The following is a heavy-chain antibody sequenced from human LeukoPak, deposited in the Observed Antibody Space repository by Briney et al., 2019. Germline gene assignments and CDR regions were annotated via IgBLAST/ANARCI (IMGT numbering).Heavy chain of an antibody. D-gene: IGHD2-15*01. CDR3: AKGYCSGGSCYSFDY. V-gene: IGHV1-69*05. Sequence: SVKVSCKASGGTFSSYAISWVRQAPGQGLEWMGGIIPIFGTANYAQKFQGRVTITRDTSASTAYMELSSLRSEDTAVYYCAKGYCSGGSCYSFDYWGQGTLVTVSS. CDR1: GGTFSSYA. J-gene: IGHJ4*02. CDR2: IIPIFGTA.